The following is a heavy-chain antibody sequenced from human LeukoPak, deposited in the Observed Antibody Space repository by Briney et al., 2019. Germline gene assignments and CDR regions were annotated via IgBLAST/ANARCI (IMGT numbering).Heavy chain of an antibody. D-gene: IGHD5-18*01. Sequence: SETLSLTCAVYGGSFSGYYWSWIRQPPGKGLEWIGEINHSGSTNYNPSLKSRVTISVDTSKNQFSPKLSSVTAADTAVYYCARGGGTAMATNDYWGQGTLVTVSS. CDR2: INHSGST. CDR1: GGSFSGYY. CDR3: ARGGGTAMATNDY. J-gene: IGHJ4*02. V-gene: IGHV4-34*01.